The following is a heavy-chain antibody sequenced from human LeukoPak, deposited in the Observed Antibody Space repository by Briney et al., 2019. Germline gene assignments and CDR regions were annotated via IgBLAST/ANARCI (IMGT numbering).Heavy chain of an antibody. CDR2: ISGSGGST. J-gene: IGHJ3*02. Sequence: GGSLRLSCAASGFTFSIYSMNWVRQAPGKGLEWVSAISGSGGSTYYADSVKGRFTISRDNSKNTLYLQMNSLRAEDTAVYYCAKGSLDYGDYRAFDIWGQGTMVTVSS. D-gene: IGHD4-17*01. CDR1: GFTFSIYS. CDR3: AKGSLDYGDYRAFDI. V-gene: IGHV3-23*01.